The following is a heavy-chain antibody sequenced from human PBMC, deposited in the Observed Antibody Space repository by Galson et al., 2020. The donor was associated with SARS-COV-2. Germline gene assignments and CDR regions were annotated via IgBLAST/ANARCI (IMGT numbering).Heavy chain of an antibody. D-gene: IGHD4-17*01. CDR3: ARGGYGDYYDDAFDI. V-gene: IGHV3-74*01. Sequence: GGSLRLSCAASGFTFSSYWMHWVRQAPGKGLVWVSRINSDGSSTSYADSVKGRFTICRDNAKNTLYLQMNSLRAEDTAVYYCARGGYGDYYDDAFDIWGQGTMVTVSS. CDR1: GFTFSSYW. CDR2: INSDGSST. J-gene: IGHJ3*02.